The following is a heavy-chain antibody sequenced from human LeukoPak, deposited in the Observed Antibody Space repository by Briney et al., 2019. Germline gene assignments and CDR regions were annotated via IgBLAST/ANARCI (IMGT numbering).Heavy chain of an antibody. CDR1: GYTFTSYY. Sequence: EASVKVSCKASGYTFTSYYMHWVRQAPGQGLEWMGRINPNSGGTNYAQKFQGRVTMTRDTSISTAYMELSRLRSDDTAVYYCASAFSPYYYDSSGYYNWGQGTLVTVSS. CDR3: ASAFSPYYYDSSGYYN. CDR2: INPNSGGT. J-gene: IGHJ4*02. V-gene: IGHV1-2*06. D-gene: IGHD3-22*01.